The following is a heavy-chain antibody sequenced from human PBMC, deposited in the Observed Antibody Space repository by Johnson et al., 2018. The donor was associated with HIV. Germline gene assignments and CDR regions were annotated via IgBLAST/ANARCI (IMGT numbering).Heavy chain of an antibody. D-gene: IGHD3-10*01. CDR2: ISSSDGTK. CDR1: GFTFSSYA. CDR3: AKDSDRYYYGSGDAFDI. Sequence: VQLVESGGGVVQPGRSLRLSCAASGFTFSSYAIHWVRQAPGKGLEWVSYISSSDGTKNYADSVKGRFTISRDNAKNSLYLQMNILRDEDTALYFCAKDSDRYYYGSGDAFDIWGQGTMVTVFS. V-gene: IGHV3-48*02. J-gene: IGHJ3*02.